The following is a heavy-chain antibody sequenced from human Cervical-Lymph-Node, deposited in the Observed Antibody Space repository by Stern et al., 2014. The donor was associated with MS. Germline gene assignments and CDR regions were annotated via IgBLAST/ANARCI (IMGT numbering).Heavy chain of an antibody. V-gene: IGHV1-69*01. D-gene: IGHD4-17*01. Sequence: QVQLVESGAEVKKPGSSVKDSCKASGGTFSTQAINWVRQAPGQGLEWVGGIIPIFGTPNYAQKVQDRVTITADESTSTAYMDLNSLRSEDTAVYYCATPSTVTVGGMDVWGQGTTVTVSS. CDR2: IIPIFGTP. CDR3: ATPSTVTVGGMDV. CDR1: GGTFSTQA. J-gene: IGHJ6*02.